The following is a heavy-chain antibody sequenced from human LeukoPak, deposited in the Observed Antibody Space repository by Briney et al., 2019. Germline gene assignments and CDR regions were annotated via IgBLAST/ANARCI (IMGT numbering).Heavy chain of an antibody. V-gene: IGHV1-18*01. CDR2: IRAYNGNT. CDR3: ARVVVPAAMGYYYYMDV. J-gene: IGHJ6*03. CDR1: GYTFTSHG. D-gene: IGHD2-2*01. Sequence: GASVKVSCKASGYTFTSHGISWVRQAPGQGLEWMGWIRAYNGNTDYAQKLQDRVTVTTDTSTSTAYMELRSLRSDDTAVYYCARVVVPAAMGYYYYMDVWGKGTTVTVSS.